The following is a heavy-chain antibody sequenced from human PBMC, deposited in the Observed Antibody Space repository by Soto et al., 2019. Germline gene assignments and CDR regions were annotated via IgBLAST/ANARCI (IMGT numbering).Heavy chain of an antibody. J-gene: IGHJ5*02. CDR1: GGSFSGYY. D-gene: IGHD3-10*01. CDR3: GSLTYYYGSGSYYPNWFDP. CDR2: INHSGST. V-gene: IGHV4-34*01. Sequence: PSETLSLTCAVYGGSFSGYYWSWIRQPPGKGLEWIGEINHSGSTNYNPSLKSRVTISVDTSKNQFSLKLSSVTAADTAVYYCGSLTYYYGSGSYYPNWFDPWGQGTLVTVSS.